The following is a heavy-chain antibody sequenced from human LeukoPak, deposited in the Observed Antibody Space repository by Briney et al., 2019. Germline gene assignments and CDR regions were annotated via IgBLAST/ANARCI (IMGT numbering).Heavy chain of an antibody. D-gene: IGHD6-19*01. CDR1: GGSISSYY. CDR2: IYYSGST. Sequence: SETLSLTCTVSGGSISSYYWSWIRQPPGKGLEWIGYIYYSGSTNYNPSLKSRVTISVDTSKNQFSLKLSSVTAADTAVYYCARDLYSSGWYGGSPLGYWGQGTLVTVSS. J-gene: IGHJ4*02. V-gene: IGHV4-59*12. CDR3: ARDLYSSGWYGGSPLGY.